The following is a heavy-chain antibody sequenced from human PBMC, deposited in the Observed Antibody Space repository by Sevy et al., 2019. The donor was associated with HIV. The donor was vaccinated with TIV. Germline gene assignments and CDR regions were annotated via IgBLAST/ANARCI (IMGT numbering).Heavy chain of an antibody. CDR3: ASVSGTGSSWVRALDI. V-gene: IGHV3-15*01. J-gene: IGHJ3*02. CDR2: IRNNYEGGTA. Sequence: GGSLRLSCAASGFTFSDAWMTWVRQAPGKGLEWVGRIRNNYEGGTADYGAPVKGRFTISSDDSKNTLYLQMKRLRTTDRAVYYCASVSGTGSSWVRALDIWGQGQWSPSPQ. D-gene: IGHD1-1*01. CDR1: GFTFSDAW.